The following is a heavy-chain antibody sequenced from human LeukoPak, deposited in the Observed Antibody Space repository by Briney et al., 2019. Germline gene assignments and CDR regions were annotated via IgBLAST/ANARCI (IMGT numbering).Heavy chain of an antibody. CDR3: ARGSSVTANNFDY. J-gene: IGHJ4*02. CDR1: GFTFSSYW. Sequence: GGSLRLSCAASGFTFSSYWMSWVRQAPGKGLEWVANIKQDGSEKYYVDSVKGRFTISRDNAKNPLYLQMNSLRAEDTAVYYCARGSSVTANNFDYWGQGTLVTVSS. D-gene: IGHD4-11*01. CDR2: IKQDGSEK. V-gene: IGHV3-7*01.